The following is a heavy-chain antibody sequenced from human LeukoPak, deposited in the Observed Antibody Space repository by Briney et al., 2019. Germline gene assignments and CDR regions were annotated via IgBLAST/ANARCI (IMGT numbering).Heavy chain of an antibody. J-gene: IGHJ6*02. CDR3: ARDDYGNGMDV. V-gene: IGHV1-18*01. CDR2: ISTYNGNT. D-gene: IGHD4-17*01. Sequence: ASVKVSCKASGCTFTSYGISWARQAPGQGLEWMAWISTYNGNTNYAQKFQGRVTLTTDTSTSTAYMELRSLRSDDTAVYYCARDDYGNGMDVWGQGTTVTVSS. CDR1: GCTFTSYG.